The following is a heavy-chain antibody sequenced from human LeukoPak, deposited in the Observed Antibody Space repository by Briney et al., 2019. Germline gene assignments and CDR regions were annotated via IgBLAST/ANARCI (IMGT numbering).Heavy chain of an antibody. J-gene: IGHJ4*02. CDR1: GFTFSSHA. V-gene: IGHV3-23*01. CDR2: ISGSGDST. D-gene: IGHD2-2*01. CDR3: AKGRYCSSTGCHYFFDN. Sequence: GGSLRLSCTASGFTFSSHAMSWVRQAPGKGLDWFSAISGSGDSTYHADSVKGRFNISRDNSKNTLYLQMNSLRAEDTAVYYCAKGRYCSSTGCHYFFDNWGQGTLVTVST.